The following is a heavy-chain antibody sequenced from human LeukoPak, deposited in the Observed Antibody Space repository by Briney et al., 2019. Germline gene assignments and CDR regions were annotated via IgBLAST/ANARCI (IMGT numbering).Heavy chain of an antibody. D-gene: IGHD3-3*02. J-gene: IGHJ5*02. V-gene: IGHV1-69*05. CDR1: GGTFSSYA. CDR3: ARRRLASGLDP. CDR2: IIPMFGTA. Sequence: PLASVKVSCKASGGTFSSYAISWVRQAPGQGLEWMGGIIPMFGTANYAQKFQGRVTITTRESTSTAYMELSSLRSEDTAVYYCARRRLASGLDPWGQGTQVTVSS.